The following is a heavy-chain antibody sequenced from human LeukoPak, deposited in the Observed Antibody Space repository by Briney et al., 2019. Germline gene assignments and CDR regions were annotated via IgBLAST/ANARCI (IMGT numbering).Heavy chain of an antibody. Sequence: GRSLRLSCAASRFTFDDYAMHWVRQAPGKGLEWVSGISWNSGSIGYADSVKGRFTISRDNAKNSLYLQMNSLRAEDTALYYCAKGINSGYSSSWPFDYWGQGTLVTVSS. CDR1: RFTFDDYA. V-gene: IGHV3-9*01. CDR2: ISWNSGSI. D-gene: IGHD6-13*01. J-gene: IGHJ4*02. CDR3: AKGINSGYSSSWPFDY.